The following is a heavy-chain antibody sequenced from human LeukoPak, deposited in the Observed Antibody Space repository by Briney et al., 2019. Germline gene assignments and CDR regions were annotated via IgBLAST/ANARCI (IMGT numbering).Heavy chain of an antibody. J-gene: IGHJ5*02. D-gene: IGHD6-13*01. Sequence: GGSLRLSCAASGFTFSSYAMHWVRQAPGKGLEWVAVISYDGSNKYYADSVKGRFTISRDNSKNTLYLQMNSLRAEDTAVYYYARAGIAAAGTGNWFDPWGQGTLVTVSS. CDR2: ISYDGSNK. V-gene: IGHV3-30-3*01. CDR3: ARAGIAAAGTGNWFDP. CDR1: GFTFSSYA.